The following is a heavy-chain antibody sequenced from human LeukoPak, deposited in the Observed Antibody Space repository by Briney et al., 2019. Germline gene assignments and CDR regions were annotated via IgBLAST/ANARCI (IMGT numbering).Heavy chain of an antibody. CDR1: GYTFTTYD. CDR2: MNPNSVNT. CDR3: ARGRLVGSGHYYDIDH. Sequence: ASVKVSCKASGYTFTTYDINWVRQAPGQGLEWMGWMNPNSVNTGYAQRFQGRVTITRNTPISTAYMELTSLRSEDTAIYYCARGRLVGSGHYYDIDHWGQGTLVTVSS. D-gene: IGHD3-22*01. V-gene: IGHV1-8*03. J-gene: IGHJ4*02.